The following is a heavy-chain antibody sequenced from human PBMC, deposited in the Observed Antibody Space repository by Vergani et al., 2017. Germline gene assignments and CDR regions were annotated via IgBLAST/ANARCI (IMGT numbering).Heavy chain of an antibody. V-gene: IGHV3-66*02. CDR3: AGGNYYCSGNYVDP. J-gene: IGHJ5*02. Sequence: ELQLVESGGGLVQPGGSLRLSCAASGFTVSGNYMTWVRQAPGKGLEWVSHIYSGDETYYADSVKGRVTITRDNSKNTLHFQINNLRVEDTAVCYCAGGNYYCSGNYVDPWGQGTLVTVSS. D-gene: IGHD3-10*01. CDR1: GFTVSGNY. CDR2: IYSGDET.